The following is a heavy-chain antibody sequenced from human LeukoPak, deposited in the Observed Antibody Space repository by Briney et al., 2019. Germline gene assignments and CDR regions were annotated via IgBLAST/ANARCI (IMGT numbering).Heavy chain of an antibody. CDR1: GGSISSGGYS. CDR2: IYHSGST. CDR3: ARAHRPLKYYYDSSGSPQGAFDI. D-gene: IGHD3-22*01. Sequence: SQTLSLTCAVSGGSISSGGYSWSWIRQPPGKGLEWIGYIYHSGSTYYNPSLKSRVTISVDRSKNQFSLKLSSVTAADTAVYYCARAHRPLKYYYDSSGSPQGAFDIWGQGTMVTVSS. V-gene: IGHV4-30-2*01. J-gene: IGHJ3*02.